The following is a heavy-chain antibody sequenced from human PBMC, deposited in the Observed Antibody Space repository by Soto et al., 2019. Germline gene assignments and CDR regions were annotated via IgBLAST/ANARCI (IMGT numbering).Heavy chain of an antibody. Sequence: QVQLVQSGAEVKKPGSSVKVSCKASGGTFSSYAISWVRQAPGQGLQWMGGIIPIFGTANYAQKFQGRVKITADESTSTAYMELSSLRSEDRAVYYCARTGFGEVGYYGMDVWGQGTTVTVSS. CDR3: ARTGFGEVGYYGMDV. J-gene: IGHJ6*02. D-gene: IGHD3-10*01. V-gene: IGHV1-69*01. CDR2: IIPIFGTA. CDR1: GGTFSSYA.